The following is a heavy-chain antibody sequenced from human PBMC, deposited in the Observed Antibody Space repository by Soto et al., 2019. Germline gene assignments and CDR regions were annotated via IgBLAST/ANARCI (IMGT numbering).Heavy chain of an antibody. CDR3: AKDHRNGGSRVDY. CDR2: ISYDGSYS. V-gene: IGHV3-30*18. D-gene: IGHD2-15*01. J-gene: IGHJ4*02. CDR1: RFSFRAHG. Sequence: QVQLVESGGGVVQPGRSLRLSCAASRFSFRAHGMHWVRQAPGKGLEWVAVISYDGSYSYYADSVKGRFTISRDNSNNALYLQMSSLRPEDTAVYFCAKDHRNGGSRVDYWGQGTLVTVSS.